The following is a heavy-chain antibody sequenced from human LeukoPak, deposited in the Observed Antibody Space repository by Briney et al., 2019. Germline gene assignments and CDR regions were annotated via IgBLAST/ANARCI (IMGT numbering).Heavy chain of an antibody. Sequence: ASVKVSCKASGYTFTSYDINWVRQATGHGLEWMGWMNPNSVNTGYAQKFQGRVTMTRNTSISTAYMELSSLRPEGTAVYYCARRYCSGGSCFRRKHYFDYWGQGTLVTVSS. D-gene: IGHD2-15*01. J-gene: IGHJ4*02. CDR3: ARRYCSGGSCFRRKHYFDY. CDR1: GYTFTSYD. CDR2: MNPNSVNT. V-gene: IGHV1-8*01.